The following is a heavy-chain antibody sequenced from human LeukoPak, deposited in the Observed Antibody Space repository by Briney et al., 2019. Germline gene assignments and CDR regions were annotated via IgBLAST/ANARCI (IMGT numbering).Heavy chain of an antibody. Sequence: GGSLRLSCAASGFTFSSYSMNWVRQAPGKGLEWVSYISGSSSTIYYADSVKGRFTISRDNAKNSLYLQMNSLRAEDTAVYYCARGGDCSSTSCYPYHWFDPWGQGTLVTVSS. CDR1: GFTFSSYS. CDR2: ISGSSSTI. V-gene: IGHV3-48*01. CDR3: ARGGDCSSTSCYPYHWFDP. J-gene: IGHJ5*02. D-gene: IGHD2-2*01.